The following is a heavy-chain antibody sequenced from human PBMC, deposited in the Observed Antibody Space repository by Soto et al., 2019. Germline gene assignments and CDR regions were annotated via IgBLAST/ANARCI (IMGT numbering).Heavy chain of an antibody. CDR2: IRSKTDSYAT. CDR1: GFIFSGSA. CDR3: ALWFGELNFDY. J-gene: IGHJ4*02. D-gene: IGHD3-10*01. Sequence: DVQLVESGGGLVQPGVSLKLSCAASGFIFSGSAMHWVRQASGKGLEWVGRIRSKTDSYATAYAASVKGRFTISRDDSKNTAYLQMNSLKTEDTAVYYCALWFGELNFDYWGQGTLVTVSS. V-gene: IGHV3-73*02.